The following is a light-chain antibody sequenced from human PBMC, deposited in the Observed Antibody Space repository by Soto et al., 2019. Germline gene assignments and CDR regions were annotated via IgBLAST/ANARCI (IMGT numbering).Light chain of an antibody. V-gene: IGLV4-60*02. CDR1: SGHSSYI. CDR2: LEGSGSY. Sequence: QSVLTQSPSASASLGSSVKLTCTLSSGHSSYIIAWHQQQPGKAPRYLMKLEGSGSYNKGSGVPDRFSGSSSGADRYLTISNLQFEDEADYYCEIWDSNSRVFGGGTKRTVL. CDR3: EIWDSNSRV. J-gene: IGLJ3*02.